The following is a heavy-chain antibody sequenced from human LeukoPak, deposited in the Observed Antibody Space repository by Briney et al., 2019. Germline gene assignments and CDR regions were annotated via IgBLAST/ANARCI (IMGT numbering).Heavy chain of an antibody. Sequence: GASVKVSCKASGYTFTTYYVHWVRQAPGQGLEWMGIINPSGGSTTYAQKFRGRLTMTRDMSTSTVYMELSSLRSEDTAVYYCARGLDSGQAGYWGQGTLVTVSS. D-gene: IGHD3-10*01. CDR3: ARGLDSGQAGY. V-gene: IGHV1-46*01. J-gene: IGHJ4*02. CDR2: INPSGGST. CDR1: GYTFTTYY.